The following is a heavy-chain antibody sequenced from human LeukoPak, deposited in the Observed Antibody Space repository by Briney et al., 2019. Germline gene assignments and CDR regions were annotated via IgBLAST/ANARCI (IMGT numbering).Heavy chain of an antibody. J-gene: IGHJ4*02. CDR2: IYYSGST. D-gene: IGHD3-22*01. Sequence: SETLSLTCTVSGGSISSGDYYWSWIRQPPGKGLEWIGYIYYSGSTYYNPSLKSRVTISVGTSKNQFSLKLSSVTAADTAVYYCARDQRVHDSSGYYYYYFDYWGQGTLVTVSS. V-gene: IGHV4-30-4*08. CDR1: GGSISSGDYY. CDR3: ARDQRVHDSSGYYYYYFDY.